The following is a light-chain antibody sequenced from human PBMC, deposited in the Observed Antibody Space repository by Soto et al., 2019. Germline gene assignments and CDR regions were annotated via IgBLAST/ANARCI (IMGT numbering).Light chain of an antibody. V-gene: IGLV3-21*02. CDR3: QVWDSSSDQTYV. CDR1: NIGSKS. Sequence: SYVLTQPPSVSVAPGQTATITCGGNNIGSKSVHWYQQKPGQAPVLVVYDASDRPSGIPERFSGSNSGNTATLTISRVEAGDEADYYCQVWDSSSDQTYVFGTGTKVTVL. CDR2: DAS. J-gene: IGLJ1*01.